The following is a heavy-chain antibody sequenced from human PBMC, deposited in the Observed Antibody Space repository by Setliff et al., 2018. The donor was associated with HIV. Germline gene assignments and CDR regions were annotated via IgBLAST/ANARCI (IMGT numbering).Heavy chain of an antibody. CDR3: ARGPPRTSAYSRYYYYMDV. Sequence: PSETLSLTCAVHGGSFSGYYWSWIRQPPGKGLEWIGEFNHSGSTNYNPSLKSRVTISVDTSKKQFSLKLTSVTAADTALYYCARGPPRTSAYSRYYYYMDVWGKGTTVTVSS. CDR1: GGSFSGYY. D-gene: IGHD6-25*01. CDR2: FNHSGST. V-gene: IGHV4-34*01. J-gene: IGHJ6*03.